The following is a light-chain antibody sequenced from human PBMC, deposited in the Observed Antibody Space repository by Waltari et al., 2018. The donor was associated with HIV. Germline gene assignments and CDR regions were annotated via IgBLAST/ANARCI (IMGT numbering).Light chain of an antibody. CDR2: GNA. Sequence: QSMLTQPPSVSGAPGQRVTISCTGSSSNIGAGYDVNWYQQLPGTAPRLLIYGNANRPAGVPDRLSGSKSGTSASLAITGLQAEDEADYYCQSLRVFGGGTKLTVL. CDR3: QSLRV. J-gene: IGLJ2*01. V-gene: IGLV1-40*01. CDR1: SSNIGAGYD.